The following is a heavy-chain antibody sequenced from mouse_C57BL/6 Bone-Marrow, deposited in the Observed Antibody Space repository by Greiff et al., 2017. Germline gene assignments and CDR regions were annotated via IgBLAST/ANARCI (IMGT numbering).Heavy chain of an antibody. J-gene: IGHJ4*01. V-gene: IGHV2-2*01. CDR2: IWSGGST. CDR1: GFSLTSYG. Sequence: VKLEESGPGLVQPSQSLSITCTVSGFSLTSYGVHWVRQSPGKGLEWLGVIWSGGSTDYNAAFISRLSISKDNSKSQVFFKMNSLQADDKAIYYLARNFRGSSYGHGMDYWGQGTSVTVSS. CDR3: ARNFRGSSYGHGMDY. D-gene: IGHD1-1*01.